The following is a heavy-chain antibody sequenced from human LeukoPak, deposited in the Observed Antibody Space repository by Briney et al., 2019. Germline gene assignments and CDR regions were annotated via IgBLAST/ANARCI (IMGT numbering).Heavy chain of an antibody. D-gene: IGHD3-10*01. CDR1: GYTFSDYY. J-gene: IGHJ4*02. CDR3: ARDSVRFGELSKSDY. V-gene: IGHV1-2*02. CDR2: INPNSGDT. Sequence: GASVKVSCKTSGYTFSDYYIHWIRQAPGQGLEWVGWINPNSGDTDYAQKFQGRVTVTRDTSISTAYMELGRLRSDDTAVYYCARDSVRFGELSKSDYWGQGTLVTVSS.